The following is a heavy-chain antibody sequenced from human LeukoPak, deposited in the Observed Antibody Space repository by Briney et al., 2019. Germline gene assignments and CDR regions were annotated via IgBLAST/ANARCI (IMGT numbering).Heavy chain of an antibody. CDR1: GYSISSGYY. D-gene: IGHD5-18*01. V-gene: IGHV4-38-2*02. J-gene: IGHJ4*02. Sequence: SETLSLTCTVSGYSISSGYYWGWIRQPAGKGLEWIGEINHSGSTNYNPSLKSRVTISVDTSKNQFSLKLSSVTAADTAVYHCARGKLWLDFDYWGQGTLVTVSS. CDR3: ARGKLWLDFDY. CDR2: INHSGST.